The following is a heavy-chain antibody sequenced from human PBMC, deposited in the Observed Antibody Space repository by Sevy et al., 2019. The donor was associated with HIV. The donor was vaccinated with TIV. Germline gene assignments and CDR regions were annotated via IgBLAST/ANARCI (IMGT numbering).Heavy chain of an antibody. CDR2: VRSKGDGGTA. CDR1: GFSFSDAW. Sequence: GGSLRLSCAASGFSFSDAWLSWVRQVPGKGLEWVGRVRSKGDGGTAEYAAPVKGRFTIARDDSKNTMYVQMNNLKNEDTGIYYFSTEGTDWGQGTLVTVS. CDR3: STEGTD. V-gene: IGHV3-15*01. J-gene: IGHJ1*01.